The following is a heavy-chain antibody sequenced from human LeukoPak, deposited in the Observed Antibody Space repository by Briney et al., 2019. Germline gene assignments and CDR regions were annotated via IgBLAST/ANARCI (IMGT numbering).Heavy chain of an antibody. J-gene: IGHJ4*02. CDR1: GFTFSSYW. Sequence: PGGSLRLSCAASGFTFSSYWMSWVRQAPGKGLEWVANIKQDGSEKYYVDSVKGRFTISRDNAKNSLYLQMNSLRAEDTAVYYCASGFGFDCSSTSCSYFDYWRQGTLVTVSS. D-gene: IGHD2-2*01. CDR3: ASGFGFDCSSTSCSYFDY. CDR2: IKQDGSEK. V-gene: IGHV3-7*01.